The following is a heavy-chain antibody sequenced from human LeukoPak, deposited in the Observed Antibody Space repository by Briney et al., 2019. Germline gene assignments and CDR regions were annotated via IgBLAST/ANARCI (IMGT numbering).Heavy chain of an antibody. CDR2: IYYSGST. V-gene: IGHV4-30-4*01. Sequence: PSETLSLTCTVSGGSISSGDYYWSWIRQPPGKGLEWIGYIYYSGSTYYNPSLKSRVTISVDTSKNQFSLKLSSVTAADTAVYYCARVSTMIVVVISDAFDIWGQGTMVTVSS. CDR1: GGSISSGDYY. J-gene: IGHJ3*02. CDR3: ARVSTMIVVVISDAFDI. D-gene: IGHD3-22*01.